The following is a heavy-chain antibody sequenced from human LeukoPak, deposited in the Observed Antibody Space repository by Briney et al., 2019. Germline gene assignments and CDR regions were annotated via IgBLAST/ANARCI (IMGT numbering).Heavy chain of an antibody. D-gene: IGHD1-26*01. V-gene: IGHV3-23*01. Sequence: PGGSLRLSCAASGFTFTTYAMSWVRQAPGKGLEWVSAISGIGGYIYYADSVKGRFTMSRDNSKNTLYLQMNSLRAEGTAVYYCARFRSTSGSYPLDYWGQGTLVAVSS. CDR3: ARFRSTSGSYPLDY. J-gene: IGHJ4*02. CDR1: GFTFTTYA. CDR2: ISGIGGYI.